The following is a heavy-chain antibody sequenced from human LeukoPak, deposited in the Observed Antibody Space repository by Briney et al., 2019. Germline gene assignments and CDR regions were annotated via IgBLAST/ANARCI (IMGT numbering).Heavy chain of an antibody. J-gene: IGHJ4*02. CDR2: IRSKANSYAT. D-gene: IGHD3-10*01. Sequence: PGGSLTLSCAASGFTFSGSAMHWVRQASGKGLEWVGRIRSKANSYATAYAASVKGRFTISRDDSKNTAYLQMNSLKTEDTAVYYCTRRGSGSFLFDYWGQGTLVTVSS. CDR3: TRRGSGSFLFDY. V-gene: IGHV3-73*01. CDR1: GFTFSGSA.